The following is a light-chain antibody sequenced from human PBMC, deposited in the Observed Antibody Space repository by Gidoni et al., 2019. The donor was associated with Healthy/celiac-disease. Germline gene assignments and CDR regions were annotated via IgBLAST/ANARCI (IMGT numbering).Light chain of an antibody. CDR3: QQYGSSPIT. V-gene: IGKV3-20*01. CDR1: QSVSSSF. J-gene: IGKJ5*01. CDR2: GAS. Sequence: EIVLTQSPGTLSLSPGERATLSCRASQSVSSSFLAWYQQKPGQAPRLLIYGASSSATGIPDRFSGSESGTDFTLTISRLEPEDFAVYYCQQYGSSPITFGQGTRLEIK.